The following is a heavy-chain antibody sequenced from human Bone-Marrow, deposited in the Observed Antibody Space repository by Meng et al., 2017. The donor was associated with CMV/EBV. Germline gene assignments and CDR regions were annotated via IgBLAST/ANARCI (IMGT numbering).Heavy chain of an antibody. CDR3: AKNPNSGWYYYYGMDV. J-gene: IGHJ6*02. CDR2: TRYDGSTK. V-gene: IGHV3-30*02. D-gene: IGHD6-19*01. CDR1: GFTFSSYA. Sequence: GGSLRLSCVASGFTFSSYAMHWVRQARGKGLEWVAFTRYDGSTKHYADSLKGRFTISRDNSKNTLYLQMSSLRVEDTAVYFCAKNPNSGWYYYYGMDVWGQGTTATVPS.